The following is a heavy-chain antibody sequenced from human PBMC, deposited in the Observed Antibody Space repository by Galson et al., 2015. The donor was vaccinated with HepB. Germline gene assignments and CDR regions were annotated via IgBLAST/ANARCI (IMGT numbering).Heavy chain of an antibody. CDR2: IKQDGSEK. J-gene: IGHJ4*02. V-gene: IGHV3-7*03. CDR1: GFTFSTSW. CDR3: VRERISY. Sequence: SLRLSCAASGFTFSTSWMTWVRQAPGKGLEWVANIKQDGSEKYYVDSVKGRFTISRDNAKNSLYLQMNSLRAEDTAVYYCVRERISYWGQGTLVIVSS. D-gene: IGHD2/OR15-2a*01.